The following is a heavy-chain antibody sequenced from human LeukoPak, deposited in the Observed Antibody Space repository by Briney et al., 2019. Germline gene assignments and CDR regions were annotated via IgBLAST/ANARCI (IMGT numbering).Heavy chain of an antibody. D-gene: IGHD3-3*01. J-gene: IGHJ4*02. Sequence: GASVKVSCKASGYTFTSYAMHWVRQAPGQRLEWMGWINAGNGNTKYSQKFQGRVTMTRNTSISTAYMELSSLRSEDTAVYYCARAIKDYSFWSGNPYLAYWGQGTLVTVSS. CDR2: INAGNGNT. CDR3: ARAIKDYSFWSGNPYLAY. V-gene: IGHV1-3*01. CDR1: GYTFTSYA.